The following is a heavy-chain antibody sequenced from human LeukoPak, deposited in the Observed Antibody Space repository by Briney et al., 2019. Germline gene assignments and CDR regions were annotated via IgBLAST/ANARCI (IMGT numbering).Heavy chain of an antibody. D-gene: IGHD3-16*01. CDR3: ARDGGVFQH. CDR2: IYYSGST. J-gene: IGHJ1*01. CDR1: GGSIGSYY. Sequence: SETLSLTCTVSGGSIGSYYWSWIRQPPGKGLEWIGYIYYSGSTNYNPSLKSRVTISVDTPKNQFSLKLSSVTAADTAVYYCARDGGVFQHWGQGTLVTVSS. V-gene: IGHV4-59*01.